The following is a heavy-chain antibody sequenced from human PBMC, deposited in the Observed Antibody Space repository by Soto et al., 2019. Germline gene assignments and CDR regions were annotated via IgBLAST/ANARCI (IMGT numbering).Heavy chain of an antibody. CDR3: AREGQEDDYVWGSYRSLYYFDY. D-gene: IGHD3-16*02. J-gene: IGHJ4*02. Sequence: SETLSLTCAVSGGSISSSNWWSWVRQPPGKGLERIGELYHSGSTNYNPSLKSRVTISVDKSKNQFSLKLSSVTAADTAVYYCAREGQEDDYVWGSYRSLYYFDYWGQGTLVTVSS. CDR1: GGSISSSNW. V-gene: IGHV4-4*02. CDR2: LYHSGST.